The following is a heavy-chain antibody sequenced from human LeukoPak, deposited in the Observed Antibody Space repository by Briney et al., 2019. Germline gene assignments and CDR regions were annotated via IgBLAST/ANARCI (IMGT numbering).Heavy chain of an antibody. V-gene: IGHV1-2*02. J-gene: IGHJ3*02. D-gene: IGHD6-6*01. Sequence: ASVKVSRTASGYTFTGYYMHWVRQAPGQGLEWMGWINPNSGATNYAQKFQGRVTMTRDTSISTAYMELSRLRSDDTAVYYCGIAALFSGAFDIWGQGTMVTVSS. CDR2: INPNSGAT. CDR3: GIAALFSGAFDI. CDR1: GYTFTGYY.